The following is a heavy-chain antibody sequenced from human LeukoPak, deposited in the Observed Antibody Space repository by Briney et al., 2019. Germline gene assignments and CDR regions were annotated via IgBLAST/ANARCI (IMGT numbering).Heavy chain of an antibody. V-gene: IGHV4-38-2*02. D-gene: IGHD5-18*01. Sequence: SETLSLTCTVSGYSISSGYYWGWIRQPPGKGLEWIGSIYHSGSTYYNPSLKSRVTISVDTSKNQFSLKLSSVTAADTAVYYCARVSSRPHPDTAMDTALYYYYYYYMDVWGKGTTVTISS. CDR3: ARVSSRPHPDTAMDTALYYYYYYYMDV. J-gene: IGHJ6*03. CDR2: IYHSGST. CDR1: GYSISSGYY.